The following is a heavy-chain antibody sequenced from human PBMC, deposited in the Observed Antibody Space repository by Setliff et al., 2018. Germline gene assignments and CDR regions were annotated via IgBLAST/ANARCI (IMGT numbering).Heavy chain of an antibody. CDR2: ISTYNGKT. CDR1: GYIFTSYG. J-gene: IGHJ5*02. D-gene: IGHD1-26*01. CDR3: VRSGKFGMRFWFGQ. V-gene: IGHV1-18*01. Sequence: GASVKVSCKASGYIFTSYGFSWVRQAPGQGLEWMGWISTYNGKTNYAQKFQGRVTMTRDTSINTAYMELGSLTSDDTAFYYCVRSGKFGMRFWFGQWGQGTLVTVSS.